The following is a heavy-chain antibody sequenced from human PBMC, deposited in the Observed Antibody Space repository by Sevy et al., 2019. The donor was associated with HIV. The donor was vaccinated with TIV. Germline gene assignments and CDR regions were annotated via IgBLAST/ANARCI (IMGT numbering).Heavy chain of an antibody. V-gene: IGHV3-23*01. CDR1: GFTFSSYA. CDR2: ISGSGGST. CDR3: AKDQDSSGWTPQDPYYFDF. J-gene: IGHJ4*02. Sequence: GGSLRLSCAASGFTFSSYAMSWVRQAPGKGLEWVSDISGSGGSTYYADSVKGRFTISRDNSKNTLYLQMNSLRAEDTAVYYCAKDQDSSGWTPQDPYYFDFWGQGTLVTVSS. D-gene: IGHD6-19*01.